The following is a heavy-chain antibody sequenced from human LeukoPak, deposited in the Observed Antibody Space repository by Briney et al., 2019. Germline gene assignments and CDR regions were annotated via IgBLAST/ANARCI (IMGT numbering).Heavy chain of an antibody. Sequence: GGSLRLSCAASGFTFSTYNMNWVRQAPGKGLEWVSSISGSSSYIYYADSVKGRFSISRDNAKNSLYLQMNSLRAEDTAVYYCARGSAYYSSSGFFNRRYYFDYWAQGTLVHVSS. J-gene: IGHJ4*02. CDR3: ARGSAYYSSSGFFNRRYYFDY. CDR1: GFTFSTYN. CDR2: ISGSSSYI. D-gene: IGHD3-22*01. V-gene: IGHV3-21*04.